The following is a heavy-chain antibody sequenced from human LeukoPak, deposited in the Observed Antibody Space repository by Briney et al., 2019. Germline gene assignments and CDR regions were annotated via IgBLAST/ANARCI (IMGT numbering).Heavy chain of an antibody. Sequence: SQTLSLTCTVSGGSISSGTYYWSWIRQHPGKGLEWIGYIYYSGSTSYNPSLKSRVTISVDTSKNQFSLKLSSVTAADTAMYYCASDLSNYDYIWGSYRATDAFDIWGQGTMVTVSS. CDR3: ASDLSNYDYIWGSYRATDAFDI. V-gene: IGHV4-31*03. CDR2: IYYSGST. CDR1: GGSISSGTYY. J-gene: IGHJ3*02. D-gene: IGHD3-16*02.